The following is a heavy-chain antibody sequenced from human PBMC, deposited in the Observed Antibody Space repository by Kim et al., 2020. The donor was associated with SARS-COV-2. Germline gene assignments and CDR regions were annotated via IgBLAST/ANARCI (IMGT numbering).Heavy chain of an antibody. Sequence: TYAQGFTGRFVFSLDTSVSLAYLQISTLKSEDTAVYYCARDTGFAARRFDYWGQGTLITVSS. CDR3: ARDTGFAARRFDY. D-gene: IGHD2-15*01. J-gene: IGHJ4*02. V-gene: IGHV7-4-1*04.